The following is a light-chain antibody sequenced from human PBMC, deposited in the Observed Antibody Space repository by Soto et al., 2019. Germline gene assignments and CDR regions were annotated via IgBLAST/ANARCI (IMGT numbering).Light chain of an antibody. V-gene: IGKV1-27*01. J-gene: IGKJ3*01. CDR2: GAP. CDR1: QVISTS. Sequence: EIQVTQSPASLSASVGHRVTITCRASQVISTSFAWYQQKPGKGPNILIYGAPNLQSGVPSRFSGSGSGTDFTLTITSVQPEDVATYYCQKYKSGPYTFGPGTKVYVK. CDR3: QKYKSGPYT.